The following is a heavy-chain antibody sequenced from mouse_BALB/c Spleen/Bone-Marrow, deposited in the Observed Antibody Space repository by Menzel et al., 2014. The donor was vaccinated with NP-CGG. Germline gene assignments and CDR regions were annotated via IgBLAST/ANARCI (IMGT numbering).Heavy chain of an antibody. V-gene: IGHV14-3*02. J-gene: IGHJ1*01. CDR1: GFNIKDTY. D-gene: IGHD1-2*01. Sequence: VQLQQSGAELVKPGASVKLSCTASGFNIKDTYMHWVKQRPEQGLEWIGRIDPANGNTKYDPKFQDKATITADTSSNTAYLELSSLTSEDTAVYSCASREFITSIWYFDVWGAGTTVTVSS. CDR3: ASREFITSIWYFDV. CDR2: IDPANGNT.